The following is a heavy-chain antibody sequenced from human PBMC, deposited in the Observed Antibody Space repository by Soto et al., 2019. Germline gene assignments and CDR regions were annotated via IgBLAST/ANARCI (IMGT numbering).Heavy chain of an antibody. CDR3: VKDETINWYSGHFRH. CDR1: GFTFSSYW. Sequence: PGGSLRLSCAASGFTFSSYWMSWVRQAPGKGLEWVANIKQDGSIGYADSVKGRFAISRDNAKNSLHLQMNSLRAEDTAFYYCVKDETINWYSGHFRHWGQGTLVTVSS. V-gene: IGHV3-7*03. J-gene: IGHJ1*01. D-gene: IGHD1-26*01. CDR2: IKQDGSI.